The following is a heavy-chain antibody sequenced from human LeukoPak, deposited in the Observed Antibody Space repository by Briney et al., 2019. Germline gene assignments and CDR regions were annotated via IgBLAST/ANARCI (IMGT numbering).Heavy chain of an antibody. J-gene: IGHJ4*02. CDR1: GGSISSGGYS. CDR2: ISGSGGST. D-gene: IGHD6-19*01. V-gene: IGHV3-23*01. Sequence: PSETLSLTCAVSGGSISSGGYSWSWIRQPPGKGLEWVSAISGSGGSTYYADSVKGRFTISRDNSKNTLYLQMNSLRAEDTAVYYCAKDSASGYSSGWYNSEYFDYWGQGTLVTVSS. CDR3: AKDSASGYSSGWYNSEYFDY.